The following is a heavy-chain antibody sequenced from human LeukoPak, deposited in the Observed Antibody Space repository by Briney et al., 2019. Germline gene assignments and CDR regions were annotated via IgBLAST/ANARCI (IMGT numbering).Heavy chain of an antibody. CDR2: ISDSGGST. V-gene: IGHV3-23*01. CDR3: ARYYDSWSGYYDY. CDR1: GFTFSSYA. Sequence: GGSLRLSCAASGFTFSSYAMSWVRQAPGKGLEWVSAISDSGGSTYYADSVKGRITISRDNSKNTLYLQMNSLRAEDTAVYYCARYYDSWSGYYDYWGQGTLVTVSS. J-gene: IGHJ4*02. D-gene: IGHD3-3*01.